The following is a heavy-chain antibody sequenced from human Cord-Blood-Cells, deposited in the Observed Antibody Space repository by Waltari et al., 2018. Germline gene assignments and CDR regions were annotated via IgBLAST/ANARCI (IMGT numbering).Heavy chain of an antibody. CDR2: IDPGDSDT. D-gene: IGHD3-16*01. CDR3: ARGVRVYDYIWGSPVEGFDY. Sequence: EVQLVQSGAEVKKPGESLKISCKGSGYSFTSYWIGWVRQMPGKGLELMGIIDPGDSDTRYSPSFQGQVTISADKSISTAYLQWSSLKASDTAMYYCARGVRVYDYIWGSPVEGFDYWGQGTLVTVSS. CDR1: GYSFTSYW. V-gene: IGHV5-51*01. J-gene: IGHJ4*02.